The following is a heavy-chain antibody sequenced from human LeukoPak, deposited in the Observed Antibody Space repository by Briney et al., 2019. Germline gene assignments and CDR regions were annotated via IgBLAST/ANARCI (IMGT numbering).Heavy chain of an antibody. Sequence: PGGSLRLSCAASGFSFGGHYMSWVRQAPGKGPEWISYISGNGGDIAYADSVKGRFTISMDNAKNSLHLQMNSLRVEDTAVYHCVRHAGRAGGQWGQGTLIAVSS. J-gene: IGHJ4*02. D-gene: IGHD3-10*01. CDR1: GFSFGGHY. V-gene: IGHV3-11*01. CDR3: VRHAGRAGGQ. CDR2: ISGNGGDI.